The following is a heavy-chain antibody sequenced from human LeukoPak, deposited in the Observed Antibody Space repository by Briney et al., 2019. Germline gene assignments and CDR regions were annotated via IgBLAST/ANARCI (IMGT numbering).Heavy chain of an antibody. Sequence: GGSLRLSCAASGFTFSNYAMSWVRQAPGKGLEWVSSISGSGDGTYYADSVKGRFTFSRDNSKNTLDVQMSSLRAEDTAVYYCAKTTTMDVWGKGTTVTVSS. CDR3: AKTTTMDV. CDR1: GFTFSNYA. J-gene: IGHJ6*03. V-gene: IGHV3-23*01. CDR2: ISGSGDGT. D-gene: IGHD4-17*01.